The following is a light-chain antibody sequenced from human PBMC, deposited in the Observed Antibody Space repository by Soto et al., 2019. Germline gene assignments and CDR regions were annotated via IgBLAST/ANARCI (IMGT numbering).Light chain of an antibody. V-gene: IGLV2-14*01. Sequence: QSALTQPASVSGSPGQSITISYTGTSSDVGAYNYVSWYQQNPGKAPKLMIYEVSNRPSGVSNRFSGSKSGNTASLTISGLQVEDEADYYCSSYTRRTSTYVFGTGTKLTVL. CDR1: SSDVGAYNY. CDR2: EVS. J-gene: IGLJ1*01. CDR3: SSYTRRTSTYV.